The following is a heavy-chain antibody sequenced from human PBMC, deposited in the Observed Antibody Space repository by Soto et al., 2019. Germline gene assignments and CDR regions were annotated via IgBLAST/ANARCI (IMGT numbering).Heavy chain of an antibody. V-gene: IGHV4-31*03. D-gene: IGHD3-16*01. CDR1: GGSISSGGYY. J-gene: IGHJ4*02. CDR3: ARTGGLDRSTYYFDY. CDR2: IYYSGST. Sequence: SETLSLTCTVSGGSISSGGYYWSWIRQHPGKGLEWIGYIYYSGSTYYNPSLKSRVTISVDTSKNQFSLKLSSVTAADTAVYYCARTGGLDRSTYYFDYWGQGTLVTVSS.